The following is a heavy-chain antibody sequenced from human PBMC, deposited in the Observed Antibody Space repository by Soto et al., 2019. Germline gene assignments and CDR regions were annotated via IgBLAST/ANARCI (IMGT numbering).Heavy chain of an antibody. V-gene: IGHV4-39*01. CDR3: ARRQQLVPLFDY. D-gene: IGHD6-13*01. CDR1: GGSISSSSYY. CDR2: IYYSGST. J-gene: IGHJ4*02. Sequence: SETLSLTCTVSGGSISSSSYYWGWIRQPPGKGLEWIGSIYYSGSTYYNPSLKSRVTISVDTSKNQFSLKLSSVTAADTAVYYCARRQQLVPLFDYWGQGTLVTVSS.